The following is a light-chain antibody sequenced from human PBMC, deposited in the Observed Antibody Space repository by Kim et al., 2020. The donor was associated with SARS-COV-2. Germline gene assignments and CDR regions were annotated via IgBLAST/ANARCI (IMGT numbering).Light chain of an antibody. Sequence: EIVMTQSPATLSVSPGDRVTLCCRASQSVSRNLAWYQQKPGQAPRLLIYATSTRATGIPARFSGTGSGTEFTLTISSLQSEDFAVYYCQQYNNRPPYTFGQGTKVDIK. J-gene: IGKJ2*01. V-gene: IGKV3-15*01. CDR2: ATS. CDR3: QQYNNRPPYT. CDR1: QSVSRN.